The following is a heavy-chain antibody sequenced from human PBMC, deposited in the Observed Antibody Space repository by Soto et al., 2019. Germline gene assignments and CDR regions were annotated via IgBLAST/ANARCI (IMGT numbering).Heavy chain of an antibody. CDR2: IKQDGSEK. CDR3: ARVGSSGWYEFDY. CDR1: GFTFSSYW. J-gene: IGHJ4*02. D-gene: IGHD6-19*01. Sequence: PGGSLRLSCAASGFTFSSYWMSWVRQAPGKGLEWVANIKQDGSEKYYVDSVKGRFTISRDNAKNSLYLQMNSLRAEDTAVYYCARVGSSGWYEFDYWGQGTLVTVSS. V-gene: IGHV3-7*03.